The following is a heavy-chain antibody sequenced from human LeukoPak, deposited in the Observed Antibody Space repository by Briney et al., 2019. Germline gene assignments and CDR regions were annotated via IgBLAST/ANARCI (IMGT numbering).Heavy chain of an antibody. D-gene: IGHD3-10*01. CDR3: ARVTGSITYIDF. Sequence: SETLSLTCAVSGASISSGGFFWGWIRQHPGMGLEWLGYIYYRGDTYYNPSLNSRVTISVDTSKNQFSLELSSVTAADTAVYYCARVTGSITYIDFWGQGTLVTVSS. J-gene: IGHJ4*02. V-gene: IGHV4-31*11. CDR1: GASISSGGFF. CDR2: IYYRGDT.